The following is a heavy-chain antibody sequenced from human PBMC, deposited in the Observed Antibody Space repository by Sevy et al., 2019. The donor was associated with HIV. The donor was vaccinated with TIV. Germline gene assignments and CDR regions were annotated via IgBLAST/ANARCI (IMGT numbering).Heavy chain of an antibody. D-gene: IGHD6-19*01. CDR3: ARDSVFGYSSENWFDP. V-gene: IGHV6-1*01. CDR1: GDSVSSNSAA. CDR2: TYYRSKWYN. J-gene: IGHJ5*02. Sequence: KQSQTLSLTCAISGDSVSSNSAAWNWIRQSPSRGLEWLGRTYYRSKWYNDYAVSVKSRITINPDTSKNQFSLQLNSVTPEDTALYYCARDSVFGYSSENWFDPWGQGTLVTVSS.